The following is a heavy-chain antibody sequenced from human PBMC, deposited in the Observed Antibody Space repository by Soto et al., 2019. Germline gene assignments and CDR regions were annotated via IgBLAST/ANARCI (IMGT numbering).Heavy chain of an antibody. CDR2: IYFRGTT. V-gene: IGHV4-59*01. J-gene: IGHJ4*02. CDR3: ARMNYYDTSGYLFDY. CDR1: GGSISSYY. Sequence: PSETLSLTCTVSGGSISSYYWSWIRQPPGKGLEWIGYIYFRGTTNYNPSLKSRVTMSADTSKNQFSLKLNSVTAADTAVYYCARMNYYDTSGYLFDYWGQGMMVTVS. D-gene: IGHD3-22*01.